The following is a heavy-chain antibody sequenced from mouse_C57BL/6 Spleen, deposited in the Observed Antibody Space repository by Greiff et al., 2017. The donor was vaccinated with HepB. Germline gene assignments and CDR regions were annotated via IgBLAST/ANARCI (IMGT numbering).Heavy chain of an antibody. D-gene: IGHD6-1*01. CDR2: IRNKANGYTT. Sequence: EVQVVESGGGLVQPGGSLSLSCAASGFTFTDYYMSWVRQPPGKALEWLGFIRNKANGYTTEYSASVKGRFTISRDNSQSILYLQMNALRAEDSATYYCAGSPLCGPPFAYWGQGTLVTVSA. CDR3: AGSPLCGPPFAY. J-gene: IGHJ3*01. V-gene: IGHV7-3*01. CDR1: GFTFTDYY.